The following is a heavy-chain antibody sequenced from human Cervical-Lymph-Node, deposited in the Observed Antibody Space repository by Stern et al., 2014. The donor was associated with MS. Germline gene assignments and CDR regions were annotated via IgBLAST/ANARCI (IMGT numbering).Heavy chain of an antibody. CDR2: IYYSGST. CDR3: ALGGGSYPFDY. V-gene: IGHV4-59*01. D-gene: IGHD1-26*01. CDR1: GGSISSYY. J-gene: IGHJ4*02. Sequence: QLQLQESGPGLVKPSETLSLTCTVSGGSISSYYWSWIRQPPGKGLEWIGYIYYSGSTNYNPSLKSRVTISVDTSKNQFSLKLSSVTAADTAVYYCALGGGSYPFDYWGQGTLVTVSS.